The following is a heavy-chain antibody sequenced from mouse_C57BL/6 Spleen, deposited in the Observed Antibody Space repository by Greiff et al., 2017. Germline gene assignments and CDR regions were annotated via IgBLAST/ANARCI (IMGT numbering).Heavy chain of an antibody. CDR1: GFTFSSYA. Sequence: EVKVVESGEGLVKPGGSLKLSCAASGFTFSSYAMSWVRQTPEKRLEWVAYISSGGDYIYYADTVKGRFTISRDNARNTLYLQMSSLKSEDTAMYYCTRDHLSYAMDYWGQGTSVTVSS. CDR3: TRDHLSYAMDY. J-gene: IGHJ4*01. V-gene: IGHV5-9-1*02. CDR2: ISSGGDYI.